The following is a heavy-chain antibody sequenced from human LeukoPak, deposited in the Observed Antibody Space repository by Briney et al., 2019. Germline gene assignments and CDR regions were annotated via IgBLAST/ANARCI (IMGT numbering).Heavy chain of an antibody. CDR2: ISGSGGST. CDR3: AKDANYDFWSGYYMIFDY. V-gene: IGHV3-23*01. D-gene: IGHD3-3*01. J-gene: IGHJ4*02. Sequence: GGSLRLSCAASGLTFSSYWMHWVRQAPGKGLVWVSAISGSGGSTYYADSVKGRFTISRDNSKNTLYLQMNSLRAEDTAVYYCAKDANYDFWSGYYMIFDYWGQGTLVTVSS. CDR1: GLTFSSYW.